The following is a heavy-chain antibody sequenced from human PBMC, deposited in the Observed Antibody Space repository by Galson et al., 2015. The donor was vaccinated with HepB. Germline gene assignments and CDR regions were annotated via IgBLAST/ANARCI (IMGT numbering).Heavy chain of an antibody. V-gene: IGHV3-23*01. CDR2: FHGGGENT. Sequence: SLRLSCAASGFSFDNYAMSWVRQAPGKGPEWVSSFHGGGENTYYADSVRGRFTISRDNSKNMLYLQMDTLRVDDTAMYYCAKVRASYDFWSGYYCDYWGQGTLVTVSS. CDR3: AKVRASYDFWSGYYCDY. J-gene: IGHJ4*02. D-gene: IGHD3-3*01. CDR1: GFSFDNYA.